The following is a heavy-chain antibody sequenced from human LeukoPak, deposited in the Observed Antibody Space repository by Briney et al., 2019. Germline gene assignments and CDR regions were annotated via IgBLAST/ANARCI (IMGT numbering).Heavy chain of an antibody. CDR1: GGSISSYY. Sequence: TSETLSLTCTVSGGSISSYYWSWIRQPPGKGLEWIGYIYYSGSTNYNPSLKSRVTISVDTSKNQFSLKLSSVTAADTAVYYRARRRAFDIWGQGTMVTVSS. V-gene: IGHV4-59*12. CDR3: ARRRAFDI. J-gene: IGHJ3*02. CDR2: IYYSGST.